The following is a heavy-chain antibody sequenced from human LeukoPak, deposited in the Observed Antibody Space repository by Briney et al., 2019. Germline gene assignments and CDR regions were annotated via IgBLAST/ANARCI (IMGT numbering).Heavy chain of an antibody. V-gene: IGHV3-7*01. CDR2: MKKDGSEK. CDR1: GFTFDEHG. J-gene: IGHJ4*02. D-gene: IGHD5-18*01. Sequence: PGGSLRLSCAASGFTFDEHGMSWVRQAPGKGLEWVADMKKDGSEKYYVDSVKGRFTISRDKAKTRLYLQMNSLRAEDTAVYYCARDLSGVTGYTYGRGIDFWGQGTLVTVSS. CDR3: ARDLSGVTGYTYGRGIDF.